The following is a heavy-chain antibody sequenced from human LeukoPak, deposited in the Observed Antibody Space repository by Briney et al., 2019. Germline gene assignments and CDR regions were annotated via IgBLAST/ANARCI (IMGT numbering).Heavy chain of an antibody. J-gene: IGHJ4*02. V-gene: IGHV1-8*01. CDR3: ARLGYYHSSGYYYYFDY. CDR2: MNPNSGNT. D-gene: IGHD3-22*01. Sequence: GASVKVSCKASGYTFTSYDINWVRQATGQGLEWMGWMNPNSGNTGYAQKFQGRVTMTRNTSISTAYMELSSLRSEDTAVYYCARLGYYHSSGYYYYFDYWGQGTLVTVSS. CDR1: GYTFTSYD.